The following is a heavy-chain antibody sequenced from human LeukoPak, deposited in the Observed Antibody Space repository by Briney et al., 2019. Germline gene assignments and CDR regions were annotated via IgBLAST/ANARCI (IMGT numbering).Heavy chain of an antibody. CDR1: GYSFNSYW. D-gene: IGHD6-13*01. CDR2: IFTGDSDT. J-gene: IGHJ4*02. V-gene: IGHV5-51*01. CDR3: ARRPDTGAAADYTLDI. Sequence: GESLNISCRGSGYSFNSYWSAGVCQLPGKGLEWMGFIFTGDSDTSYTTSFQGDVSFADDKSMKTAYLQWSSLKSSDSAMYYCARRPDTGAAADYTLDIWGQGTLVTVSS.